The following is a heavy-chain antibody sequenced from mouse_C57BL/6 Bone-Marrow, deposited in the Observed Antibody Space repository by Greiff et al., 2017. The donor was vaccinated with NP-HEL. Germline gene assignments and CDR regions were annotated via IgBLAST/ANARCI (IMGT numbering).Heavy chain of an antibody. Sequence: VQLQQSGAELVRPGASVKLSCTASGFNIKDDYMHWVKQRPEQGLEWIGWIDPENGDTEYASKFQGKATITADTSSNTAYLQLSILTSEDTAVYYCTTSPAWFAYWGQGTLVTVSA. CDR1: GFNIKDDY. J-gene: IGHJ3*01. CDR2: IDPENGDT. V-gene: IGHV14-4*01. CDR3: TTSPAWFAY.